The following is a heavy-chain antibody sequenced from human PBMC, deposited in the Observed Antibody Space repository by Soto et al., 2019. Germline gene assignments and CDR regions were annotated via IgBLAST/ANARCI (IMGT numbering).Heavy chain of an antibody. J-gene: IGHJ4*02. CDR1: GYSISSGYY. D-gene: IGHD1-26*01. Sequence: PSETLSLTCAVSGYSISSGYYWGGIRQPPGKGLEWIGSIYHSGSTYYNPSLKSRVTISVDTSKNQFSLKLSSVTAADTAVYYCARSKGSSGSYARFDYWGQGTLVTVSS. CDR3: ARSKGSSGSYARFDY. CDR2: IYHSGST. V-gene: IGHV4-38-2*01.